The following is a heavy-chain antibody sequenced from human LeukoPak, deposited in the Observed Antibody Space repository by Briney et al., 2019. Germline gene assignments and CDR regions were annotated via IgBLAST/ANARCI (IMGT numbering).Heavy chain of an antibody. CDR2: ISGSGGST. CDR3: AKDRIQLWPNWFDP. J-gene: IGHJ5*02. V-gene: IGHV3-23*01. Sequence: GGSLRLSCAGSGFTFSSYDMSWVRQAPGKGLEWVSAISGSGGSTYYADSVKGRFTISRDNSKNTLYLQMNSLRAEDTAVYYCAKDRIQLWPNWFDPWGQGTLVTVSS. D-gene: IGHD5-18*01. CDR1: GFTFSSYD.